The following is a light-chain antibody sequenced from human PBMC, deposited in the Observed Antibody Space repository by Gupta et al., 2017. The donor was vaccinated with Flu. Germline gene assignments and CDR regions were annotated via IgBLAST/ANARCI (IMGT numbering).Light chain of an antibody. CDR1: SSNIGSNT. CDR3: AAWDDSLSGPE. V-gene: IGLV1-44*01. Sequence: QSVLTQAPSASGTPGQRVTISCSGSSSNIGSNTVNWYQQLPGTAPKLLIYSDNQRPSGVPDRFSGSKSGTSASLAISGLQSEDEADYYCAAWDDSLSGPEFGGGTKVTVL. J-gene: IGLJ3*02. CDR2: SDN.